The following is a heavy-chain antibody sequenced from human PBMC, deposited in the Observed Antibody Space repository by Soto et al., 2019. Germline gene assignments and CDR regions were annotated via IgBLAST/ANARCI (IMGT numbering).Heavy chain of an antibody. V-gene: IGHV4-30-2*01. J-gene: IGHJ5*02. CDR3: ARFYGDYKNWFDP. CDR1: GGSISSGAYS. D-gene: IGHD4-17*01. CDR2: IYHSGSA. Sequence: QLQLQESGSGLVKPSQTLSLTCAVSGGSISSGAYSWSWIRQPPGQALEWIGYIYHSGSAYYNPSLKSRVTISLDRSKNQFSLLLSSVTAADTAVYYCARFYGDYKNWFDPWGQGTLVTVSS.